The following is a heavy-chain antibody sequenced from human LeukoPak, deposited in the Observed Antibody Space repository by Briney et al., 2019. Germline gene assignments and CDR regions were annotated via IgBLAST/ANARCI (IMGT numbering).Heavy chain of an antibody. CDR1: GFTFSRYA. D-gene: IGHD6-19*01. Sequence: GGSLRLSCAASGFTFSRYAMSWVRQAPGKGLEWVAVISYDGSNKYYADSVKGRFTISRDNSKNTLYLQMNSLRAEDTAVYYCAKDGDSSGWYYFDYWGQGTLVTVSS. CDR3: AKDGDSSGWYYFDY. CDR2: ISYDGSNK. J-gene: IGHJ4*02. V-gene: IGHV3-30*18.